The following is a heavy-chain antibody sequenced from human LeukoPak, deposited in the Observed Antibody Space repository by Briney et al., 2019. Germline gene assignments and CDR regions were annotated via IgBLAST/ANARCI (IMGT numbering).Heavy chain of an antibody. J-gene: IGHJ6*03. D-gene: IGHD2-8*02. CDR3: AKDSPPTGGVSHYYYYYIDV. Sequence: GGSLRLSCAASGFTFSSYAMSWVRQAPGKGLEWVSAISGSGGNTYYADSVKGRFTISRDNSKNTLYLQMNSLRAEDTAVYYCAKDSPPTGGVSHYYYYYIDVWGKGTTVTVSS. CDR2: ISGSGGNT. V-gene: IGHV3-23*01. CDR1: GFTFSSYA.